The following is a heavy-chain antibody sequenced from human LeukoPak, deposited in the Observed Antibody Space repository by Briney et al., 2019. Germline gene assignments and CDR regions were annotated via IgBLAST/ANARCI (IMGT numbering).Heavy chain of an antibody. CDR3: ARDREQTTVTTGGFDP. J-gene: IGHJ5*02. CDR2: IWYDGSNK. Sequence: GRSLRLSCAASGFTFSSYGMHWVRQAPGKGLEWVAFIWYDGSNKYYADSVKGRFTISRDNSKNTLYLQMNSLRAEDTAVYYCARDREQTTVTTGGFDPWGQGTLVTVSS. D-gene: IGHD4-17*01. V-gene: IGHV3-33*01. CDR1: GFTFSSYG.